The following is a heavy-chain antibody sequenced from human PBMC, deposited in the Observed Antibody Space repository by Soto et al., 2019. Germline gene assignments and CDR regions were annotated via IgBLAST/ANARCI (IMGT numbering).Heavy chain of an antibody. CDR3: ARDPDLIEAAGNYFDY. D-gene: IGHD6-13*01. J-gene: IGHJ4*02. Sequence: PGGSLRLSCVGSGFSFSSYAMNWVRQAPGQGLEWVAVVSFDGVNKHYRDSVKGRFTISRDIAKNMLYLQMTSLRLEDTALYYCARDPDLIEAAGNYFDYWGQGTLVTVSS. CDR1: GFSFSSYA. V-gene: IGHV3-30*03. CDR2: VSFDGVNK.